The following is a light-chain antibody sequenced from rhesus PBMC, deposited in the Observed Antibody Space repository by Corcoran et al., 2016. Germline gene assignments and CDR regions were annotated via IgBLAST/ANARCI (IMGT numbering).Light chain of an antibody. V-gene: IGLV2-46*01. J-gene: IGLJ1*01. CDR2: GVS. Sequence: QAAPTQSPSVSGSAGQSVTISCTGTSSDIGYYNAVSWYQQHPGKAPKLMIYGVSKRPSWVSYRFSGSKSGNTASLTISGLQAEDEADYYCCSYTTSSTYIFGAGTRLTVL. CDR1: SSDIGYYNA. CDR3: CSYTTSSTYI.